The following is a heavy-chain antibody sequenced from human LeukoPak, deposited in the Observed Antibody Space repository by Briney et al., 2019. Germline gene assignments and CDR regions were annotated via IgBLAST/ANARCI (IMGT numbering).Heavy chain of an antibody. CDR2: ISSSSSTI. V-gene: IGHV3-48*04. J-gene: IGHJ6*02. CDR3: ARAYCGGDCSTYYYGMDV. Sequence: PGGSLRLSCAASGFTFSSYSMNWVRQAPGKGLEWVSYISSSSSTIYYADSVKGRFTISRDNAKNSLYLQMNSLRAEDTAVYYCARAYCGGDCSTYYYGMDVWGQGTTVTVSS. CDR1: GFTFSSYS. D-gene: IGHD2-21*02.